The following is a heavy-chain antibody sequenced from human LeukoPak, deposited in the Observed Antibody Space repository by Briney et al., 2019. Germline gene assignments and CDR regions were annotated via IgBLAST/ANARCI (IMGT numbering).Heavy chain of an antibody. CDR1: GFTVSSNY. CDR2: IYSGGST. J-gene: IGHJ3*02. D-gene: IGHD5-12*01. Sequence: PGGSLRLSCAASGFTVSSNYMSWVRQAPGKGLEWVSVIYSGGSTYYADSVKGRFTISRDNSKNTLYLQMNSLRAEDTAVYYCARDFIHSGSDAFDIWGQGTMVTVSS. V-gene: IGHV3-66*01. CDR3: ARDFIHSGSDAFDI.